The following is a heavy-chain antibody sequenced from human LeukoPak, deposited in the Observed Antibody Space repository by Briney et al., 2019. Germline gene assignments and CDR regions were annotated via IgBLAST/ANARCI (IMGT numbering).Heavy chain of an antibody. J-gene: IGHJ4*02. CDR1: GGTFSSYA. D-gene: IGHD6-6*01. V-gene: IGHV1-69*05. CDR3: ASPPTDSSSSGFVY. CDR2: IIPIFGTA. Sequence: SVKVSCKASGGTFSSYAISWVRQAPGQGLEWMGGIIPIFGTANYAQKFQGRVTITTDESTSTAYMELSSLRSEDTAVYYCASPPTDSSSSGFVYWGQETLVTVSS.